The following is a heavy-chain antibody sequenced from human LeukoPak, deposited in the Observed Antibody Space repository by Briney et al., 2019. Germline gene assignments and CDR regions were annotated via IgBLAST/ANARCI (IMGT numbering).Heavy chain of an antibody. CDR1: GGSFSGYY. CDR3: ARALDSSGYLYYFDY. D-gene: IGHD3-22*01. Sequence: SETLSLTCAVYGGSFSGYYWSWIRQPPGKGLEWIGEINHSGSTNYNPSLKSRVTISVDTSKNQFSLKLSSVTAADTAVYYCARALDSSGYLYYFDYWGQGTLATVSS. J-gene: IGHJ4*02. CDR2: INHSGST. V-gene: IGHV4-34*01.